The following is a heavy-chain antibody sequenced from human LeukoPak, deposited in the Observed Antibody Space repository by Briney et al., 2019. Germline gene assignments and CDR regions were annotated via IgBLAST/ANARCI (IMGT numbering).Heavy chain of an antibody. J-gene: IGHJ5*02. V-gene: IGHV4-34*01. CDR2: INHSGST. CDR3: ARDWTNRGFDP. D-gene: IGHD1/OR15-1a*01. CDR1: GGSFSGYY. Sequence: SETLSLTCAVYGGSFSGYYWSWIRQPPGKGLEWIGEINHSGSTNYNPSLKSRVTISVDTSKNQFSLKLSSVTAADTAVYYCARDWTNRGFDPWGQGTLVTVSS.